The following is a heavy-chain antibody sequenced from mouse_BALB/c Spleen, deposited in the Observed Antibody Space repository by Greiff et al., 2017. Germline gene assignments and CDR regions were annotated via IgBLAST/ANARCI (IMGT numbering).Heavy chain of an antibody. CDR1: GFAFSSYD. CDR3: ARHRTNLDERGFAY. D-gene: IGHD4-1*01. CDR2: ISSGGGST. Sequence: EVKLVESGGGLVKPGGSLKLSCAASGFAFSSYDMSWVRQTPEKRLEWVAYISSGGGSTYYPDTVKGRFTITRDNAKNTLYLQMSSLKTEDTTMYYCARHRTNLDERGFAYWGQGTLVTVSA. V-gene: IGHV5-12-1*01. J-gene: IGHJ3*01.